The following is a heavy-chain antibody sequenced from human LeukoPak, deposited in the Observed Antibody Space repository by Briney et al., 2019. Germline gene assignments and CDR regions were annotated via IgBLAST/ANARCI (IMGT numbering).Heavy chain of an antibody. J-gene: IGHJ6*03. Sequence: ASVKVSCKASGYTFTDFYMHWVRQAPGQGLEWMGWINPNTGGTNYAQKFQGRVTMTRDTSISTAYMELSSLRSDDTAVHYCARGHGSYYYYMDVWGKGTTVTVSS. CDR1: GYTFTDFY. CDR3: ARGHGSYYYYMDV. CDR2: INPNTGGT. D-gene: IGHD3-10*01. V-gene: IGHV1-2*02.